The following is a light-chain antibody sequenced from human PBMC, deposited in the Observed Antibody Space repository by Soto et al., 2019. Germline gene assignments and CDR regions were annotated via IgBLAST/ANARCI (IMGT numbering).Light chain of an antibody. CDR1: QNTHIN. Sequence: EIVMTQSPDTLSVSPGDTATLSCRSSQNTHINLAWYQQKPGQAPTLLIYGVTARAPGVPARFSGSGYGTDFTLTIRSVQSGDFGVFYCQQYEGWPRTFGLGTKVEIQ. CDR3: QQYEGWPRT. CDR2: GVT. V-gene: IGKV3-15*01. J-gene: IGKJ2*01.